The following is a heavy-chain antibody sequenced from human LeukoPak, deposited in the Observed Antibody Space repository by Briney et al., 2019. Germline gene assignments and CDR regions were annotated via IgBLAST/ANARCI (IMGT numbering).Heavy chain of an antibody. CDR3: AKDGYSKSALYYYYYMDV. V-gene: IGHV3-23*01. CDR1: GFTFDDYG. D-gene: IGHD5-12*01. Sequence: GGSLRLSCAASGFTFDDYGMSWVRQAPGKGLEWVSAISGSGGSTYYADSVKGRFTISRDNSKNTLYLQMNSLKAEDTAVYYCAKDGYSKSALYYYYYMDVWGKGTTVTISS. CDR2: ISGSGGST. J-gene: IGHJ6*03.